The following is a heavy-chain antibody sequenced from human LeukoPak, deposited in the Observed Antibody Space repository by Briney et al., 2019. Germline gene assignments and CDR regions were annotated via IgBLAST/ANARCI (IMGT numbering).Heavy chain of an antibody. Sequence: GGSLRLSCAASGLTFSSYGMHWVRQAPGKGLEWVAVIWYDGSNKYYADSVKGRFTISRDNSKNTLYLQMNSLRAEDTAVYYCARECIAAAGPRDYYYGMDVWGQGTTVTVSS. J-gene: IGHJ6*02. CDR1: GLTFSSYG. V-gene: IGHV3-33*01. CDR3: ARECIAAAGPRDYYYGMDV. CDR2: IWYDGSNK. D-gene: IGHD6-13*01.